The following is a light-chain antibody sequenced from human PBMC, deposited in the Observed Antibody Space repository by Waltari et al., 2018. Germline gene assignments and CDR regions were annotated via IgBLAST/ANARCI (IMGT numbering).Light chain of an antibody. J-gene: IGLJ2*01. CDR1: KIGIKS. CDR3: QVWDTTSKYI. CDR2: TDS. V-gene: IGLV3-21*04. Sequence: SYDLTQPRSVSVSPGQTARVTCGGDKIGIKSVQWYQQKPPQAPVLVIYTDSARLSGIPDRFSGSNSGNTATLTISGVEAGDEADYYCQVWDTTSKYIFGGGTRLTVL.